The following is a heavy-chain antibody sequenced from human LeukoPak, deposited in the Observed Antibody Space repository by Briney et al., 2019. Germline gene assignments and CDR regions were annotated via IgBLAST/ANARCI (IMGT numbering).Heavy chain of an antibody. J-gene: IGHJ5*02. D-gene: IGHD2-21*01. CDR3: ARGYCGGDCYPLPFDP. V-gene: IGHV4-59*08. CDR2: IYYSGST. Sequence: PSETLSLTCTVSGGSISSYYWSWIRQPPGKGLEWIGYIYYSGSTNYNPSLKSRVTISVDTSKNQFSLKLSSVTAADTAVYYCARGYCGGDCYPLPFDPWGQGTLVTVSS. CDR1: GGSISSYY.